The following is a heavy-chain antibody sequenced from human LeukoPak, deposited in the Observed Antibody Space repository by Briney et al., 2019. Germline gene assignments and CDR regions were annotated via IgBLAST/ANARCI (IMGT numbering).Heavy chain of an antibody. J-gene: IGHJ4*02. CDR2: ISYDGSNK. Sequence: GGSLRLSCAASGFTFSSYAVHWVRQAPGKGLEWVAIISYDGSNKYYADSVKGRFTISRDNAKNSLYLQMNSLRAEDTAVYYCARDSPMVRGVIGELGFDYWGQGTLVTVSS. D-gene: IGHD3-10*01. CDR3: ARDSPMVRGVIGELGFDY. V-gene: IGHV3-30*04. CDR1: GFTFSSYA.